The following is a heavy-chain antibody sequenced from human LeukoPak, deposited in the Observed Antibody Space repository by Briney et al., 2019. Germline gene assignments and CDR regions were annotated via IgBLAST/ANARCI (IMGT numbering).Heavy chain of an antibody. CDR1: GGSFSGYY. V-gene: IGHV4-34*01. Sequence: PSDTLSLTCAVYGGSFSGYYWSWIHQPPGKGLDWIGEINDSGNTNYNPSLKSRVSISVDTSKNQFSLKLSSVTAVDTAVYYCARTYYDRPVDYWGQGTLVTVSS. J-gene: IGHJ4*02. D-gene: IGHD3-16*01. CDR2: INDSGNT. CDR3: ARTYYDRPVDY.